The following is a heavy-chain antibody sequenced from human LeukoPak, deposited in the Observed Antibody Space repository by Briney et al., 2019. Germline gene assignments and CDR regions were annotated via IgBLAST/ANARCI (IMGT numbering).Heavy chain of an antibody. J-gene: IGHJ4*02. CDR2: IYYSGST. V-gene: IGHV4-30-2*03. Sequence: SQTLSLTCTVSGGSISSGAYYWSWIRQPPGKGLEWIGSIYYSGSTYYNPSLRSRVTISVDTSKNQFSLKLSSVTAADTAVYYCARLDYYGDPAPIDYWGQGTLVTVSS. CDR3: ARLDYYGDPAPIDY. CDR1: GGSISSGAYY. D-gene: IGHD4-17*01.